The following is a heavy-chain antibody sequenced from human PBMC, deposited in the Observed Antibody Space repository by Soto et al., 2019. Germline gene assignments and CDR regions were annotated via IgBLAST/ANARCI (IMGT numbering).Heavy chain of an antibody. J-gene: IGHJ4*02. CDR3: ARLGGYNSVGYYHLWDS. CDR1: GGPFRNYY. Sequence: SETLSLTCGVYGGPFRNYYWIWVRQPPGKGLEWIGEVNHSGEATYNPSLQSRVTISVDTSKNQFSLKVTSVTAADTAVYYCARLGGYNSVGYYHLWDSWGQGTLVTVSS. D-gene: IGHD3-22*01. CDR2: VNHSGEA. V-gene: IGHV4-34*01.